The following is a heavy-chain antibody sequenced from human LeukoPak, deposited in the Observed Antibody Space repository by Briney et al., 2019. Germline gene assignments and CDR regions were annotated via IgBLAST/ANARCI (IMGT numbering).Heavy chain of an antibody. CDR3: ARDLHYYVAMDV. D-gene: IGHD3-10*02. CDR1: GFTFSSYA. CDR2: IRGSGGGT. J-gene: IGHJ6*02. Sequence: GGSLRLSCAASGFTFSSYAMSWVRQAPGKGLEWVSTIRGSGGGTYYADSVKGRFTISRDNSKNTLYLQMNSLRVEDTALYYCARDLHYYVAMDVWGQGTTVTVSS. V-gene: IGHV3-23*01.